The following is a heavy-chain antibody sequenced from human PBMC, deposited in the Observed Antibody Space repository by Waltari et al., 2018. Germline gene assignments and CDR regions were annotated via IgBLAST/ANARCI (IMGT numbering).Heavy chain of an antibody. CDR3: VRGPSVDYSNPVPFDL. V-gene: IGHV3-74*01. CDR2: INRGATI. Sequence: EVRLVESGGGLVQPGETLTLSCAASGFDSSNHWVSWVRQFPGKGRMLVARINRGATIGYADSVRGRFTIFRDRSTNTLSLQMRSLAVEDTALYYCVRGPSVDYSNPVPFDLWGQGTLVTVSS. D-gene: IGHD4-4*01. CDR1: GFDSSNHW. J-gene: IGHJ4*02.